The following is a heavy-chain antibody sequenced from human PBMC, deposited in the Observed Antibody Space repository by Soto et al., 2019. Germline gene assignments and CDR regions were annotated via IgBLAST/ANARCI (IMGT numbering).Heavy chain of an antibody. CDR3: ARTYYYDSSGYPSDY. J-gene: IGHJ4*02. D-gene: IGHD3-22*01. CDR2: ISAFNGDT. Sequence: QVQLVQSGAEVKKPGASVKVSCKASGYTFTSYGISWVRQAPGQGLEWMGWISAFNGDTNYAQKLQGRVTMTTDTSXSTAYMELRSLRADDTAIYYCARTYYYDSSGYPSDYWGQGTLVTVSS. V-gene: IGHV1-18*01. CDR1: GYTFTSYG.